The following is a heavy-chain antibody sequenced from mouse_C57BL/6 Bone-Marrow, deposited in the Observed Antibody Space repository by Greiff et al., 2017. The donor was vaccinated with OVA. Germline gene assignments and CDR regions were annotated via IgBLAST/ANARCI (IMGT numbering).Heavy chain of an antibody. J-gene: IGHJ3*01. CDR1: GYTFTSYW. D-gene: IGHD1-1*01. V-gene: IGHV1-69*01. CDR2: IDPSDSYT. CDR3: AILNPYYYYGSSFAY. Sequence: QVQLQQPGAELVMPGASVKLSCKASGYTFTSYWMHWVKQRPGQGLEWIGEIDPSDSYTNYNQKFKGKSTLTVDKSSSTAYMQLSSLTSEDSAVYYCAILNPYYYYGSSFAYWGQGTLVTVSA.